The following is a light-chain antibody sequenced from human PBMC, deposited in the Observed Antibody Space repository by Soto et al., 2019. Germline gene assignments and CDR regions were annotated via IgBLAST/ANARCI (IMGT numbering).Light chain of an antibody. V-gene: IGKV3-15*01. CDR1: QSLSIN. J-gene: IGKJ4*01. CDR3: QQYNSWPLT. Sequence: EIVMTQSPATLSVSPGEGATLSCRASQSLSINLAWYQQKPGQAPRLLIYGISNRVPGIPVRFSACGSGTEFTLTISSLQSEDVAVYYCQQYNSWPLTFGGGTKVQI. CDR2: GIS.